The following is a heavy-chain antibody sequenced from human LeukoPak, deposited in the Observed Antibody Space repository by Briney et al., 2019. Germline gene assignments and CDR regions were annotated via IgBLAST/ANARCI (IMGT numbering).Heavy chain of an antibody. CDR2: IYYSGST. Sequence: SETLSLTCTVSGGSISSYYWSWIRQPPGKGLEWIGYIYYSGSTNYNPSLKSRVTIPVDTSKNQFSLKLSSVTAADTAVYYCARALTTTGIDYWGQGTLVTVSS. D-gene: IGHD4/OR15-4a*01. J-gene: IGHJ4*02. CDR1: GGSISSYY. CDR3: ARALTTTGIDY. V-gene: IGHV4-59*01.